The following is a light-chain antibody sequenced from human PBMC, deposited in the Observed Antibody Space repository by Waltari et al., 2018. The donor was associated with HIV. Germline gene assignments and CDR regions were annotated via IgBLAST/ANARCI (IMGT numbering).Light chain of an antibody. V-gene: IGLV2-18*02. CDR3: RSYTINSTFV. CDR1: SSDIGSYDR. J-gene: IGLJ2*01. Sequence: QSALTQPPSVSGSPGPSVTLSCTGTSSDIGSYDRVSWYQQPPGTAPKLMISEVNNRPPGVPGRFSGSKAGNAAALTISGLQAEDEAEYFCRSYTINSTFVFGGGTKVTVL. CDR2: EVN.